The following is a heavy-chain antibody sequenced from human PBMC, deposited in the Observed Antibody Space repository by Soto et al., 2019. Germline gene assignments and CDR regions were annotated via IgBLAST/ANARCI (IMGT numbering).Heavy chain of an antibody. J-gene: IGHJ4*02. D-gene: IGHD6-19*01. Sequence: SETLSLTCAVYGGSFSGYYWSWIRQPPGKGLEWIGEINHSGSTNYNPSLKSRVTISVDTSKNQFSLKLSSVTAADTAVYYCASGSSGWYALDYWGQGTLVTSPQ. CDR1: GGSFSGYY. V-gene: IGHV4-34*01. CDR2: INHSGST. CDR3: ASGSSGWYALDY.